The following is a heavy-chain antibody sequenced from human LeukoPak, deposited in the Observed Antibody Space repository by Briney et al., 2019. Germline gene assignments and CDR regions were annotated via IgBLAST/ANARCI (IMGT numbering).Heavy chain of an antibody. CDR3: ARYDSQGDSDDAFDI. CDR1: GVSIRSSTYY. CDR2: IYYSGST. D-gene: IGHD3-22*01. Sequence: PSETLSLTCTVSGVSIRSSTYYWGWIRQPPGKGLEWIGSIYYSGSTYYNPSLKSRVTISVDTSKNQFSLKLSSVTAADTAVYYCARYDSQGDSDDAFDIWGQGTMVTVSS. V-gene: IGHV4-39*07. J-gene: IGHJ3*02.